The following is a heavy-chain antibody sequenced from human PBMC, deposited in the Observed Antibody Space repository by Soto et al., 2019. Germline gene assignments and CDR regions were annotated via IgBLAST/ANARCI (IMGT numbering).Heavy chain of an antibody. J-gene: IGHJ6*02. Sequence: QVQLVESGGGVVQPGRSLRLSCAASGFTFSSYAMHWVRQAPGKGLEWVAVISYDGSNKYYADSVKGRFTISRDNSKNTLYRQMNSLRAEDTAVYYCARATGRKGYYYYGMDVWGQGTTVTVSS. CDR1: GFTFSSYA. CDR2: ISYDGSNK. D-gene: IGHD1-1*01. V-gene: IGHV3-30-3*01. CDR3: ARATGRKGYYYYGMDV.